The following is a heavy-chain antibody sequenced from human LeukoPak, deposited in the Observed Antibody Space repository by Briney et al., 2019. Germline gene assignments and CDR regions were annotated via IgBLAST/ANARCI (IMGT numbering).Heavy chain of an antibody. J-gene: IGHJ4*02. V-gene: IGHV3-74*01. CDR3: ARDSRVDRPGRDY. Sequence: GGSLRLSCAASGFTFSSYSMNWVRQAPGKGLVWVSRINSDGSSTSYADSVKGRFTISRDNAKNSMYLHMNDLRAEDTAVYYCARDSRVDRPGRDYWGQGTLVTVSS. CDR1: GFTFSSYS. D-gene: IGHD1-14*01. CDR2: INSDGSST.